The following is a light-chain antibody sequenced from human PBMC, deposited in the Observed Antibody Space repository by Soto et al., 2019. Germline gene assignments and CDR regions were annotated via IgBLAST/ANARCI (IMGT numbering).Light chain of an antibody. V-gene: IGKV3-15*01. Sequence: EIVMTQSPATLSVSPGERATLSCRASQSISSNLALYQQKPGQAPRLLIYGASTRATGIPARFSGSGSGTEFTLTIGTLQSEDFAVYYGQQYNDWPYTFGQGTKLEIK. CDR3: QQYNDWPYT. CDR2: GAS. J-gene: IGKJ2*01. CDR1: QSISSN.